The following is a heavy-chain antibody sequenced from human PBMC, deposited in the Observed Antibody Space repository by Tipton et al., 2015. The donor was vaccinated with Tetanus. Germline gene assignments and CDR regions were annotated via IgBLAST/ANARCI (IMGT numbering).Heavy chain of an antibody. Sequence: SLRLSCAASGFSFSAYAMHWVRLAPGKGLEWLALISSDGTAEQYTDSVKGRFAVSRDNSKTAVYLQMNDLRPEDTATYFCARTTQWDLAFHFDLWGPGTLVNVSP. J-gene: IGHJ4*02. CDR1: GFSFSAYA. CDR2: ISSDGTAE. CDR3: ARTTQWDLAFHFDL. V-gene: IGHV3-30*09. D-gene: IGHD1-26*01.